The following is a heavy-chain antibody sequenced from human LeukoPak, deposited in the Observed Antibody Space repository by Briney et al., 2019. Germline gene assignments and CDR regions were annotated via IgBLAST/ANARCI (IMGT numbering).Heavy chain of an antibody. Sequence: GGSLRLSCSVAGFAFSTYVMHWVRQAPGKGLEYVSAISSNGDNTYYADSVKGRFTISRDNSKNTLYLQMSSLRADDTAVYYCVRGTGYWGQGTLVTVSS. CDR1: GFAFSTYV. CDR3: VRGTGY. CDR2: ISSNGDNT. V-gene: IGHV3-64D*06. J-gene: IGHJ4*02.